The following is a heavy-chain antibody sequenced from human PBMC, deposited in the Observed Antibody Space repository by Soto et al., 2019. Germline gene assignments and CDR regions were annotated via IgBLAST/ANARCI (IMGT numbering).Heavy chain of an antibody. V-gene: IGHV3-21*01. Sequence: GSLRLSFAASGFTFSSYSMNWVRQAPGKGLEWVSSISSSSSYIYYADSVKGRFTISRDNAKSSLYLQMNSLRAEDTAVYYCARDYCGGDCAPDYWGQGTLVTVSS. CDR1: GFTFSSYS. CDR3: ARDYCGGDCAPDY. CDR2: ISSSSSYI. J-gene: IGHJ4*02. D-gene: IGHD2-21*02.